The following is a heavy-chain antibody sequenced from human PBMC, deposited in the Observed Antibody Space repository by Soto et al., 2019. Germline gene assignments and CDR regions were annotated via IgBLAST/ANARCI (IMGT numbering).Heavy chain of an antibody. CDR2: IYYSGRT. J-gene: IGHJ4*02. CDR3: AGELDSQGLFDY. D-gene: IGHD1-1*01. Sequence: SEALSLTWKVSSGSIRSYYGSWIRQPPGKGLEWIGYIYYSGRTNYNPSLKSRVTMSIDMSSNQFSLKLNSVTTADTAVYFCAGELDSQGLFDYWGQGTLVTVSS. V-gene: IGHV4-59*01. CDR1: SGSIRSYY.